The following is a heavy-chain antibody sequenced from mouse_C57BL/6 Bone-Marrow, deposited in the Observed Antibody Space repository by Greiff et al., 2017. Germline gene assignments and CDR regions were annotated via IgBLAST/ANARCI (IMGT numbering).Heavy chain of an antibody. J-gene: IGHJ2*01. V-gene: IGHV1-9*01. CDR3: ATSDNGGFDD. CDR2: ILPGNGST. CDR1: GYTFTGYW. D-gene: IGHD6-1*01. Sequence: VQLQESGAELMKPGASVKFSCTATGYTFTGYWIEWVKQRPGHGLEWIGEILPGNGSTKYDAKFKGKATFTADTSSNTAYMQLSSLTSEDSAVYYCATSDNGGFDDWGQGTTLTVSS.